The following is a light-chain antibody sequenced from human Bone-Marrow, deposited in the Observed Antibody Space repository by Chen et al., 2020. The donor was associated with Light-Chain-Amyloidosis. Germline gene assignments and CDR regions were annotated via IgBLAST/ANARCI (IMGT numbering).Light chain of an antibody. CDR2: DDS. CDR3: QVWDRSSDRPV. CDR1: NIGSTS. V-gene: IGLV3-21*02. J-gene: IGLJ3*02. Sequence: SYVLTQPSSASVAPGQTATFACGGNNIGSTSVHWYQQTPGQAPLLVVYDDSDRPSGIPERLSGSNSGNTATLTISRVEAGDEADYYCQVWDRSSDRPVFGGGTKLTVL.